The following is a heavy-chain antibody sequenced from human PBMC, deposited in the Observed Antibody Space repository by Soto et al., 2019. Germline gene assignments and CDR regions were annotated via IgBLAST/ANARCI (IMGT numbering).Heavy chain of an antibody. D-gene: IGHD2-15*01. V-gene: IGHV3-21*01. J-gene: IGHJ5*02. Sequence: PGGSLRLSCAASGFTFSSYSMNWVRQAPGKGLEWVSSISSSSSYIYCADSVKGRFTISRDNAKNSLYLQMNSLRAGDTAVYYCARAGYCSGGSCYNWFDPWGQGTLVTVSS. CDR1: GFTFSSYS. CDR2: ISSSSSYI. CDR3: ARAGYCSGGSCYNWFDP.